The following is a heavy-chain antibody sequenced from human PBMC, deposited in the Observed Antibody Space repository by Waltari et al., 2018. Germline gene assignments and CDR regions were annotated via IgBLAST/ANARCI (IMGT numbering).Heavy chain of an antibody. CDR2: IYHSGST. CDR3: ARGRIVVVPAALDN. J-gene: IGHJ4*02. V-gene: IGHV4-38-2*02. Sequence: QVQLQESGPGLVKPSETLSLTCTAAGYSISRGYYWGWIRQPPGKGLEWIGSIYHSGSTYYNPSLKSRVTISVDTSKNQFSLKLSSVTAADTAVYYCARGRIVVVPAALDNWGQGTLVTVSS. D-gene: IGHD2-2*01. CDR1: GYSISRGYY.